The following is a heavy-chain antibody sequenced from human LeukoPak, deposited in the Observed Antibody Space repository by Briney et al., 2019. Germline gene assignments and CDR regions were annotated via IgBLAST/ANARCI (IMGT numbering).Heavy chain of an antibody. CDR3: ARGWNDALDY. CDR2: INHSGST. J-gene: IGHJ4*02. V-gene: IGHV4-34*01. CDR1: GGSFSGYY. D-gene: IGHD1-1*01. Sequence: SETLSLTCAVYGGSFSGYYWSWIRQPPGKGLEWIGEINHSGSTNHNPSLKSRVTISVDTSKNQFSLKLSSVTAADTAVYYCARGWNDALDYWGQGTLVTVSS.